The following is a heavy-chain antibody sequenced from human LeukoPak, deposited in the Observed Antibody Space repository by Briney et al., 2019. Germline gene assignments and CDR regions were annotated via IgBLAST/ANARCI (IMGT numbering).Heavy chain of an antibody. CDR1: GFTFSSNW. V-gene: IGHV3-30*18. Sequence: GGSLRLSCAASGFTFSSNWMHWVRQAPGKGLEWVAVISYDGSNKYYADSVKGRFTISRDNSKNTLYLQMNSLRAEDTAVYYCAKDGGELLLDYWGQGTLVTVSS. CDR3: AKDGGELLLDY. J-gene: IGHJ4*02. D-gene: IGHD1-26*01. CDR2: ISYDGSNK.